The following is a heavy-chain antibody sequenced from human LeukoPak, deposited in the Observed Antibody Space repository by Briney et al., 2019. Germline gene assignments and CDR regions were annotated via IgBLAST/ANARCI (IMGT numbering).Heavy chain of an antibody. CDR1: GGSINNNIHY. D-gene: IGHD3-10*01. J-gene: IGHJ4*02. CDR2: IFYSGQT. V-gene: IGHV4-39*07. CDR3: ARFRHYGSGSYYTNRQGRYFDY. Sequence: SETLSLTCTVSGGSINNNIHYWGWIRQPPGKGLEWIGTIFYSGQTYYNPSLKSRVTISVDTSKNQFSLKLSSVTAADTAVYYCARFRHYGSGSYYTNRQGRYFDYWGQGTLVTVSS.